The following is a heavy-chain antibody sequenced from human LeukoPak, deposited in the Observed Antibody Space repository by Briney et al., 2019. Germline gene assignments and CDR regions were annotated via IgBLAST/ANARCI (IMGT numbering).Heavy chain of an antibody. J-gene: IGHJ4*02. V-gene: IGHV3-74*03. Sequence: GGSLRLSCAASGFTFSNYWIHWVRQAPGKGLVWVSRIDNAGSITTYADSVKGRFTISRDNAENTLYLQMNSLRVEDTAVYYCVRSAFHAGSGNCYDYWGQGTLVTVSP. D-gene: IGHD2-21*01. CDR1: GFTFSNYW. CDR3: VRSAFHAGSGNCYDY. CDR2: IDNAGSIT.